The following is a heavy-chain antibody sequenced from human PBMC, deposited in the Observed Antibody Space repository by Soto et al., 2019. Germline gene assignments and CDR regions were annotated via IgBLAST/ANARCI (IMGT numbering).Heavy chain of an antibody. J-gene: IGHJ6*03. CDR2: ISGSGGST. CDR1: GFTFSSYA. CDR3: AKGGYRGIYYYYYYMDV. D-gene: IGHD5-18*01. Sequence: GGSLRLSCAASGFTFSSYAMSWVRQAPGKGLEWVSAISGSGGSTYYADSVKGRFTISRDNSKNTLYLQMNSLRAEDTAVYYCAKGGYRGIYYYYYYMDVWGKGTTVTVSS. V-gene: IGHV3-23*01.